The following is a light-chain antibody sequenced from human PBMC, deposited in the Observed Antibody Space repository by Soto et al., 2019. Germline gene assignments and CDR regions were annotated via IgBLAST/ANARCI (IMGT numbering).Light chain of an antibody. CDR2: DVN. Sequence: QSALTQPASVSGSPGQSITISCTGTSSDVDGYNYVSWYQYHPGKAPKLMIYDVNNRPSGVSNRFSGSKSGNTASLTISGLQAEDEVDYYCSSFTISRNTVIFGGGTKLTVL. V-gene: IGLV2-14*01. CDR3: SSFTISRNTVI. J-gene: IGLJ2*01. CDR1: SSDVDGYNY.